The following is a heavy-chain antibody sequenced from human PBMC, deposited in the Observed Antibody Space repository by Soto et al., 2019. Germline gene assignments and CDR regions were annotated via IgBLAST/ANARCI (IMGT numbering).Heavy chain of an antibody. CDR2: INIGNGNT. D-gene: IGHD2-15*01. Sequence: ASVKVSCKASGYTFTSYPIHWVRQAPGQGLEWMGWINIGNGNTQYSQNFQGRVTITRDTSATTAYMELSSLRSEDTALYYCAREPLCGGKCYLNYFDPWGQGTLVTV. CDR1: GYTFTSYP. J-gene: IGHJ5*02. CDR3: AREPLCGGKCYLNYFDP. V-gene: IGHV1-3*04.